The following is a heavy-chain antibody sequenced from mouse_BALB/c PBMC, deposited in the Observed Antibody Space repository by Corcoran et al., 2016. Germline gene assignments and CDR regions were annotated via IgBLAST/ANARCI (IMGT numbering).Heavy chain of an antibody. CDR1: GYSFTGYY. Sequence: EVQLQQSGPELVKPGASVKISCKASGYSFTGYYMHWVKQSHVKSLEWIGRINPYNGATSYNQNFKDKASLTVDKYSSTAYMELNSLTSEDSAVYYCARDYDYAYFDYLGQGTTLTVSS. CDR3: ARDYDYAYFDY. J-gene: IGHJ2*01. D-gene: IGHD2-4*01. V-gene: IGHV1-19*01. CDR2: INPYNGAT.